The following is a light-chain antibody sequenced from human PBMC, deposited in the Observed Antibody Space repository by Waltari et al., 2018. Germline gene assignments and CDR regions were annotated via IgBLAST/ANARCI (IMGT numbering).Light chain of an antibody. CDR3: CSWSTSGSWM. V-gene: IGLV2-8*01. Sequence: QSALTQPPSASGAPGQSVTISCTGTSSDVGGYNYVSWYQQHPGEAPNLLIYEVGKRPSGVPNRFSGSKSGTTASLTISALQADDEADYYCCSWSTSGSWMFGGGTKVTVL. CDR2: EVG. CDR1: SSDVGGYNY. J-gene: IGLJ3*02.